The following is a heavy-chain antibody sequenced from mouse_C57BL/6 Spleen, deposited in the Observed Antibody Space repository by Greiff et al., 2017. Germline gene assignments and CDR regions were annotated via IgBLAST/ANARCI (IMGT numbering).Heavy chain of an antibody. V-gene: IGHV1-72*01. CDR2: IDPNSGGT. D-gene: IGHD2-3*01. Sequence: VQLQQPGAELVKPGASVKLSCKASGYTFTSYWMHWVKQRPGRGLEWIGRIDPNSGGTKYNEKFKSKATLTGDKPSSTAYMQLRMLTSEDSAVYYCARCDCYQYYAMDYWGQGTSVTVSS. J-gene: IGHJ4*01. CDR1: GYTFTSYW. CDR3: ARCDCYQYYAMDY.